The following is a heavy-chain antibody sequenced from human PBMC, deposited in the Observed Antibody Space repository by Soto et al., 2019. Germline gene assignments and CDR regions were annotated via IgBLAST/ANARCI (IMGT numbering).Heavy chain of an antibody. V-gene: IGHV4-30-4*08. J-gene: IGHJ4*02. Sequence: SETLSLTCTFSGFSITSSEHYWSWIRQHPGKGLEWIGYIYISGCTYYTPSLKSRVNISLETSKNQFSLKLSSVTAADTAVYYCARGFLDDFWSGHLDYLDSWGLGTLVTVSS. CDR3: ARGFLDDFWSGHLDYLDS. CDR2: IYISGCT. CDR1: GFSITSSEHY. D-gene: IGHD3-3*01.